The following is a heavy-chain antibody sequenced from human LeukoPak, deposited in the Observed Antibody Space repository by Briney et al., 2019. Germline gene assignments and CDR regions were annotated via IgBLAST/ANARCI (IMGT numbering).Heavy chain of an antibody. V-gene: IGHV1-2*02. CDR3: ARVRVGDYVTDAFDI. Sequence: ASVKVSCKASGYTFTGYYMHWVRQAPGQGREWMGWINPNSGGTNYAQKFQGRVTKTRDTSISTAYMELSRLRSDDTAVYYCARVRVGDYVTDAFDIWGQGTMVTVSS. CDR2: INPNSGGT. J-gene: IGHJ3*02. D-gene: IGHD4-17*01. CDR1: GYTFTGYY.